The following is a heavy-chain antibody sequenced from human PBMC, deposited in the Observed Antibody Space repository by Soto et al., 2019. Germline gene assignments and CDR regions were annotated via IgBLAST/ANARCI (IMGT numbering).Heavy chain of an antibody. D-gene: IGHD6-19*01. CDR2: IKVSNGIT. J-gene: IGHJ4*02. CDR1: GYTFVNHG. V-gene: IGHV1-18*01. CDR3: ARHYSSDWHFVFDS. Sequence: QVQLMQSGAEVKEPGASVKVSCKASGYTFVNHGVSWVRQAPGQGLEWMGWIKVSNGITNYAGNFQGRVTMTTDTSTSTFYMELRSLRSADTAVYFCARHYSSDWHFVFDSWGQGTRVTVSS.